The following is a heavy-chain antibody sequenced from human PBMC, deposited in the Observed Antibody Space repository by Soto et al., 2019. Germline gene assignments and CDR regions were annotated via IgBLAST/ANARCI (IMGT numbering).Heavy chain of an antibody. D-gene: IGHD6-19*01. CDR3: ARGRGWLHDY. V-gene: IGHV3-7*01. J-gene: IGHJ4*02. Sequence: EVQLVESGGGLVQPGGSLRRSCAASGFSLSDYWMNWVRQAPGKGLEWVAIIKQDGSDRYYVDSVKGRFTISRDNAKNSLYLQMSSLRVEDTALYYCARGRGWLHDYWGQGTLVTVSS. CDR1: GFSLSDYW. CDR2: IKQDGSDR.